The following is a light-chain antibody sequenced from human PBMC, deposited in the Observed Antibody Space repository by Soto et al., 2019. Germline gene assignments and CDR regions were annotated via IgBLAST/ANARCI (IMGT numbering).Light chain of an antibody. V-gene: IGLV2-8*01. CDR3: RSYAGSNEFSFV. CDR2: EVT. CDR1: SSDVGGYNY. Sequence: QSALTQPPSASGSPGQSVTISCTGTSSDVGGYNYVSWYQQYPGRAPKLMIYEVTKRPSGVPDRFSGSKSGNTASLTVSGVQAEDEGDYYCRSYAGSNEFSFVFGGGTQLTVL. J-gene: IGLJ3*02.